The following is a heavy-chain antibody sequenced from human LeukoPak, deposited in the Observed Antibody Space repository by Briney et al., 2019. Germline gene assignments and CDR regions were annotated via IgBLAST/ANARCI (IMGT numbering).Heavy chain of an antibody. CDR3: ASRSVVGSFYYFDY. Sequence: KSGGSLRLSCAASGFTFSSYAMSWVRQAPGKGLEWVSSISSSSSYIYYADSVKGRFTISRDNAKNSLYLQMNSLRAEDTAVYYCASRSVVGSFYYFDYWGQGTLVTVSS. D-gene: IGHD3-10*01. CDR1: GFTFSSYA. V-gene: IGHV3-21*01. J-gene: IGHJ4*02. CDR2: ISSSSSYI.